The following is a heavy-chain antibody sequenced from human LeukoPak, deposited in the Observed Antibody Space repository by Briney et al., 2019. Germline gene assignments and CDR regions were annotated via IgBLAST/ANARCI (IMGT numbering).Heavy chain of an antibody. CDR1: GGSISSYF. V-gene: IGHV4-4*07. J-gene: IGHJ3*02. CDR2: IYTSGNT. Sequence: SETLSLTCTVSGGSISSYFWNWIRQPAGKGLEWIGRIYTSGNTNYNPSLKSRLAMSVDTSKNKFSLKLSSVAAADTAVYYCARDRGFGLGGFDIWGQGTMVTVSS. CDR3: ARDRGFGLGGFDI. D-gene: IGHD3-10*01.